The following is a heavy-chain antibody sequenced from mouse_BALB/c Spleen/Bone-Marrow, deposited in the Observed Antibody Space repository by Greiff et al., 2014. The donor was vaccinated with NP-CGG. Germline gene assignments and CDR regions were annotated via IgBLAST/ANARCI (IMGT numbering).Heavy chain of an antibody. J-gene: IGHJ2*01. D-gene: IGHD2-4*01. CDR1: GFTFSAYS. CDR3: SKDGGYDYSYYFDY. CDR2: ISSGGHDT. Sequence: EVKLMESGGGLVKPGGSLKLSCAASGFTFSAYSMSWVRQTPERRLEWVATISSGGHDTYYPDSVKGRFTISRDNAKNTLYLQMNSLKSVDSAVYYRSKDGGYDYSYYFDYWGQGTTLTVSS. V-gene: IGHV5-6-4*01.